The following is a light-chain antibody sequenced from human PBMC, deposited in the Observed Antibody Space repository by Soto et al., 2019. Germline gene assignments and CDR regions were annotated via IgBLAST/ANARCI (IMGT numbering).Light chain of an antibody. CDR3: SSYAGSSTYV. J-gene: IGLJ1*01. CDR2: EVS. Sequence: LTQPPSASGSPGQSVTISCTGTSSDVGGYDYVSWYQQHPGKAPKLMIYEVSKRPSGVPDRFSGSKSGNTASLTVSGLQAEDEADYYCSSYAGSSTYVFGTGTKV. V-gene: IGLV2-8*01. CDR1: SSDVGGYDY.